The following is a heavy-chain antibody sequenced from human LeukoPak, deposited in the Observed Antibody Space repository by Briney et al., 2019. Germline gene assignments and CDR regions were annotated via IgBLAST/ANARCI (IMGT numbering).Heavy chain of an antibody. D-gene: IGHD5-18*01. CDR1: GFTFSSSD. V-gene: IGHV3-13*01. CDR2: IGTVGDT. CDR3: AKDREGYSYGYSYFDY. Sequence: PGGSLRLSCAASGFTFSSSDMHWVRQATGKGLEWVSAIGTVGDTYYAASVKGRFTISRENAKNSLYLQMNSLRDGDTAVYYCAKDREGYSYGYSYFDYWGQGTLVTVSS. J-gene: IGHJ4*02.